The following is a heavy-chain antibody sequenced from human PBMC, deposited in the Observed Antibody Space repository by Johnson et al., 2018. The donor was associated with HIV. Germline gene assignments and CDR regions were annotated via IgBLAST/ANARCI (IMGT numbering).Heavy chain of an antibody. Sequence: VQLLESGGGVVHPGKSLRLSCAASGFTFSSSAMHWVRQVPGKGLEWLAVISHDGSNKYYGDSVKGRFTLSRDNSKNTVYLQMNRLRAEDTAVYYCARERINDGFDIWGQGTMVTVSS. J-gene: IGHJ3*02. CDR3: ARERINDGFDI. CDR1: GFTFSSSA. D-gene: IGHD2-15*01. V-gene: IGHV3-30*04. CDR2: ISHDGSNK.